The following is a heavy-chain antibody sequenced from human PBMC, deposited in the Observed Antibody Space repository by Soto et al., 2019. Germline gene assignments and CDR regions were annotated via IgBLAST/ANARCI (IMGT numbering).Heavy chain of an antibody. Sequence: GGSRLSCAASGFTFSSYAMSWVRQAPGKGLEWVSAISGSGGSTYYADSVKGRFTISRDNSKNTLYLQMNSLRAEDTAVYYCAKSYSDSSGYYPFFDYWGQGTLVTVSS. CDR3: AKSYSDSSGYYPFFDY. V-gene: IGHV3-23*01. J-gene: IGHJ4*02. CDR1: GFTFSSYA. CDR2: ISGSGGST. D-gene: IGHD3-22*01.